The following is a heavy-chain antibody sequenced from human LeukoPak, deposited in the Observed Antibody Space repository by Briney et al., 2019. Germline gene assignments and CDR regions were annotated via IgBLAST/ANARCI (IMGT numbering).Heavy chain of an antibody. D-gene: IGHD6-19*01. CDR3: ARRPEYSSGWYRAPFDY. V-gene: IGHV5-51*01. Sequence: PGESLKISGKGSGYSFTSYWIGWVRQMPGKGLEWMGIIYPGDSDTRYSPSFQGQVTISADKSISTAYLQWSSLKASDTAMYYCARRPEYSSGWYRAPFDYWGQGTLVTVSS. CDR1: GYSFTSYW. CDR2: IYPGDSDT. J-gene: IGHJ4*02.